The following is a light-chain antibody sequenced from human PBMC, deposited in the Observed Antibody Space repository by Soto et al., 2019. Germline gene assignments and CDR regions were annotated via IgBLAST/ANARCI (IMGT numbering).Light chain of an antibody. Sequence: DIQMTQSPSSLSASVGDRVTITCRASQDIGSHLAWYHQKPEKAPKSLIYFASTLQSGVPSRFSASGSGTDFTLTISSLQPEDFATYYCQQFRSFPITFGQGTRLEIK. J-gene: IGKJ5*01. V-gene: IGKV1D-16*01. CDR1: QDIGSH. CDR2: FAS. CDR3: QQFRSFPIT.